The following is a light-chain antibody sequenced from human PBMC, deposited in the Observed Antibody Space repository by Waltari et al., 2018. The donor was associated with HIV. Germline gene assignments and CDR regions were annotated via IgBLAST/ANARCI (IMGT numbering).Light chain of an antibody. CDR3: MQSSDWTGT. CDR2: KIS. V-gene: IGKV2-30*01. CDR1: QSPIYTDGNTY. J-gene: IGKJ1*01. Sequence: EAVLTQSPVSLSVALGRPASISCRSSQSPIYTDGNTYLNWVHQRPGQSPRRLIYKISDRECVVPDRFSASGSVTEFTLHISRVEAEDVGIFYCMQSSDWTGTFGQGTKVEIQ.